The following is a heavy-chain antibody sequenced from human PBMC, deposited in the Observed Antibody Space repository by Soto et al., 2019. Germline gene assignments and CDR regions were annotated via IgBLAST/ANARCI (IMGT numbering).Heavy chain of an antibody. CDR1: GFTFDDYA. V-gene: IGHV3-9*01. CDR3: AKDKGPRRDGYNSFDY. CDR2: ISWNSGSI. Sequence: GGSLRLSCTASGFTFDDYAMHWVRQAPGKGLEWVSGISWNSGSIGYADSVKGRFTISRDNAKNSLYLQMNSLRAEDTALYYCAKDKGPRRDGYNSFDYWGQGTLVTVSS. D-gene: IGHD5-12*01. J-gene: IGHJ4*02.